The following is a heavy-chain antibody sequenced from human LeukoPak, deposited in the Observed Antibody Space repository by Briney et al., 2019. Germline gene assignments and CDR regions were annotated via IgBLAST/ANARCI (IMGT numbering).Heavy chain of an antibody. D-gene: IGHD1-1*01. CDR1: GYTFTSHG. V-gene: IGHV1-18*01. CDR3: ARGGGTHTDYYYYYGMDV. Sequence: ASVKVSCKASGYTFTSHGISWVRQAPGQGLEWMGWISAYNGNTNYAQKLQGRVTMTTDTSTSTAYMELRSLRSDDTAVYYCARGGGTHTDYYYYYGMDVWGQGTTVTVPS. CDR2: ISAYNGNT. J-gene: IGHJ6*02.